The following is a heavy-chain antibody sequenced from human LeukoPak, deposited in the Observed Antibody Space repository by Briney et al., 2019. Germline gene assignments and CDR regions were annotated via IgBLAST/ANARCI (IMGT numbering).Heavy chain of an antibody. V-gene: IGHV4-34*01. CDR2: INHSGST. J-gene: IGHJ4*01. Sequence: SETLSLTCAVYGGSFSGYYWSWIRQPPGKGLEWIGEINHSGSTNYNPSLKSRVTISVDTSKNQFSLKLSSVTAADTAVYYCARGRYSSRNLDYFGHGTLVTVSS. CDR3: ARGRYSSRNLDY. CDR1: GGSFSGYY. D-gene: IGHD6-13*01.